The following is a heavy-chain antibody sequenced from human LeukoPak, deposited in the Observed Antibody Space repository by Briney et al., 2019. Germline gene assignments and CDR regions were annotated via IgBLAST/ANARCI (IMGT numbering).Heavy chain of an antibody. V-gene: IGHV3-21*01. CDR3: ASSGSYRFDY. CDR1: GFTFSSYS. Sequence: GGSLRLSCAASGFTFSSYSMNWVRRAPGKGLEWVSSISSSSSYIYYADSVKGRFTISRDNAKNSLYLQMNSLRDEDTAVYYCASSGSYRFDYWGQGTLVTVSS. D-gene: IGHD1-26*01. CDR2: ISSSSSYI. J-gene: IGHJ4*02.